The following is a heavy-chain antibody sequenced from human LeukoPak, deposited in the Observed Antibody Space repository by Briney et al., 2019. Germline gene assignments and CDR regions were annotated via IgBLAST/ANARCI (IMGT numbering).Heavy chain of an antibody. D-gene: IGHD5-18*01. CDR3: ARAGYSFGLDY. V-gene: IGHV4-4*01. J-gene: IGHJ4*02. Sequence: SETLSLTCAVSGGSISTTNWWNWVRQPPGKGLEWIGEIYHTGSTNYNPSLKSRATISADTSKNQFSLKLSSVTAADTAVYCCARAGYSFGLDYWGQGTLVTVSS. CDR1: GGSISTTNW. CDR2: IYHTGST.